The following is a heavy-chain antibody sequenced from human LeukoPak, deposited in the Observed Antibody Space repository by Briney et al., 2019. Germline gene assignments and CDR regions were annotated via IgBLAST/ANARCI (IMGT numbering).Heavy chain of an antibody. CDR1: GFTFSSYE. D-gene: IGHD6-13*01. J-gene: IGHJ5*02. Sequence: PGASLRLSCAASGFTFSSYEMNWVRQAPGKGLEWVSYISSSGSTIYYADSVKGRFTISRDNAKNSLYLQMNSLRAEDTAVYYCARDRVRGQQLSNWFDPWGQGTLVTVSS. CDR2: ISSSGSTI. CDR3: ARDRVRGQQLSNWFDP. V-gene: IGHV3-48*03.